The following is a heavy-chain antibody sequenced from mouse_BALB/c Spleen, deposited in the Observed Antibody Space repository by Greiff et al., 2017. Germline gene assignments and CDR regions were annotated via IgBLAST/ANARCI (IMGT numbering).Heavy chain of an antibody. Sequence: EVMLVESGGGLVKPGGSLKLSCAASGFTFSSYTMSWVRQTPEKRLEWVATISSGGSYTYYPDSVKGRFTISRDNAKNTLYLQMSSLKSEDTAMYYCTRDLLTGTGAMDYWGQGTSVTVSS. CDR1: GFTFSSYT. CDR3: TRDLLTGTGAMDY. J-gene: IGHJ4*01. CDR2: ISSGGSYT. D-gene: IGHD4-1*01. V-gene: IGHV5-6-4*01.